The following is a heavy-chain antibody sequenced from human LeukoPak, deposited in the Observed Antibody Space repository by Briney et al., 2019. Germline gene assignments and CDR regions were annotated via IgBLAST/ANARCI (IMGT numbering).Heavy chain of an antibody. CDR1: GFTFSSYA. J-gene: IGHJ4*02. V-gene: IGHV3-64D*06. CDR3: VRDLWYYSSGWFDY. Sequence: GGSLRLSCSASGFTFSSYAMHWVRQAPGKGLEYVSAISSSGGSTYYADSVKGRFTISRDNSKNTLYLQMSSLRAEDTAVYYCVRDLWYYSSGWFDYWGQGTLVTVSS. D-gene: IGHD6-19*01. CDR2: ISSSGGST.